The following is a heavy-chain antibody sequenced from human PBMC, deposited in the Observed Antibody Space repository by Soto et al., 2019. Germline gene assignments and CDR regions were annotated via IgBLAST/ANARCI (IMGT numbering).Heavy chain of an antibody. CDR1: GGSMTSSNW. CDR3: ARSEATGLDY. CDR2: AHHSGRT. J-gene: IGHJ4*02. Sequence: QVQLQESGPGLVNPSGTLSLTSTFSGGSMTSSNWWQWVRQSPGKGLEWIGEAHHSGRTNYNPSLKGRVTISVDKSNHHFSLKLSSVTAADTAVYYCARSEATGLDYWGQGTLVTVSS. V-gene: IGHV4-4*02. D-gene: IGHD1-26*01.